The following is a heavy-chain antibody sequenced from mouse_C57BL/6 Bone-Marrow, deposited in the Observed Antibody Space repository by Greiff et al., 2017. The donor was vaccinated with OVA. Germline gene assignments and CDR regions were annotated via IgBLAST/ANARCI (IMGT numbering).Heavy chain of an antibody. V-gene: IGHV1-5*01. J-gene: IGHJ1*03. CDR1: GYTFTSYW. CDR2: IYPGNNDT. CDR3: TRDITTEYFDV. Sequence: VQLQQSGTVLARPGASVKMSCKTSGYTFTSYWMHWVKQRPGQGLEWIGAIYPGNNDTRYNQKFKGKAKLTAVTSASTAYMELSSLTNEDSAVYYCTRDITTEYFDVWGTGTTVTVSS. D-gene: IGHD1-1*01.